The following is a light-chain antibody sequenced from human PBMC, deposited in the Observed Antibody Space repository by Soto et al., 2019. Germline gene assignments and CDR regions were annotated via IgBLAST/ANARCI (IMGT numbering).Light chain of an antibody. CDR2: DND. CDR3: GMWDSSLTAV. J-gene: IGLJ2*01. Sequence: QSVLTQPPSVSAAPGQKVTISCSGSSSNIGDDYVSWYQQFPGTAPKLLIYDNDKRPSGIPDRFSGSKSGTSATLGITGLQTGDEADYYCGMWDSSLTAVFGGGTKVTVL. CDR1: SSNIGDDY. V-gene: IGLV1-51*01.